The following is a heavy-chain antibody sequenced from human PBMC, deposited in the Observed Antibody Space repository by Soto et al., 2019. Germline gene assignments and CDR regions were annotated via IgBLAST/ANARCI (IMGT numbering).Heavy chain of an antibody. CDR2: ISAYNGNT. Sequence: QVQLVQSGAEVKKPGASAKVSCKASGYTFTSYGISWVRQAPGQGLEWMGWISAYNGNTNYAQKLQGRVTMTTDTSTSTAYMELRSLRSDDTAVYYCARDRDIVVVPAAMHYYYYYGMDVWGQGTTVTVSS. CDR3: ARDRDIVVVPAAMHYYYYYGMDV. J-gene: IGHJ6*02. D-gene: IGHD2-2*01. CDR1: GYTFTSYG. V-gene: IGHV1-18*01.